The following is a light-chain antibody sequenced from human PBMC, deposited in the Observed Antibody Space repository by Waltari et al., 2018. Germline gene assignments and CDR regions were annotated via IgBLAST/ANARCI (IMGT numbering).Light chain of an antibody. CDR2: QAS. V-gene: IGKV1-5*03. CDR1: HRISSW. Sequence: DIQLTQSPSTLSASVGDRVTITCRASHRISSWLAWYQQKPGKAPKLLIFQASTLESEVPSRFSGSGSGTEFTLTISSLQPDDFATYSCQHYNNHSPTFGQGTKVEI. J-gene: IGKJ1*01. CDR3: QHYNNHSPT.